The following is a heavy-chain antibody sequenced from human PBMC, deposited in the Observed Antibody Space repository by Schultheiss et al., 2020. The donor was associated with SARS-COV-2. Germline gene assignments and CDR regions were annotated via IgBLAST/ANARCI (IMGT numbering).Heavy chain of an antibody. J-gene: IGHJ4*02. CDR1: GGSISSGGYY. CDR3: ARGLKGRDQEPDY. V-gene: IGHV4-31*03. D-gene: IGHD5-24*01. Sequence: SETLSLTCTVSGGSISSGGYYWSWIRQHPGKGLEWIGYIYYSGSTYYNPSLKSRVTISVDTSKNQFSLKLSSVTAADTAVYYCARGLKGRDQEPDYWGQGTLVTVSS. CDR2: IYYSGST.